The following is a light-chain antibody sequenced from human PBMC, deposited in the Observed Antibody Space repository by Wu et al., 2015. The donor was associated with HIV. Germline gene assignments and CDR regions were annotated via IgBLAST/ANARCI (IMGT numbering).Light chain of an antibody. CDR1: ETIKSY. CDR2: GAS. CDR3: QQTYTTPWL. J-gene: IGKJ1*01. Sequence: DIQMIQSPSSLSASVGDRLTITCRASETIKSYLNWYQHKPGEAPKLLIYGASTLQSGVPSKFSGSGSGTDFTLTINFLQPEDFATYYCQQTYTTPWLFGQGTKVEI. V-gene: IGKV1-39*01.